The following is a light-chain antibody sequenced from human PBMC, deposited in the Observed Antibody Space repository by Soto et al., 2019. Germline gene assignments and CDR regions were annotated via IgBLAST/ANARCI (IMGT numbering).Light chain of an antibody. Sequence: QSVLTQSPSASASLGASVKLTCTLSSGHSSYAIAWHQQQPEKGPRYLMKVDSDGRHSRGDGIPDRFSGSSSGAERYLTISSLQSEDEADYYCQTWGTGILVFGGGTKVTVL. V-gene: IGLV4-69*02. CDR1: SGHSSYA. J-gene: IGLJ3*02. CDR3: QTWGTGILV. CDR2: VDSDGRH.